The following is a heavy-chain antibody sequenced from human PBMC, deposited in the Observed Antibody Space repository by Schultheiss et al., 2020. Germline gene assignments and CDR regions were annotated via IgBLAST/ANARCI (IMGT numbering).Heavy chain of an antibody. CDR3: ARRAVAGTGGYYGMDV. Sequence: ASVKVPFKASGYTFTSYAMHWVRQAPGQRLEWMGWINPNSGGTNYAQKFQGWVTMTRDTSMSTAYMELSRLRSDDTAVYYCARRAVAGTGGYYGMDVWGQGTTVTVSS. CDR1: GYTFTSYA. J-gene: IGHJ6*02. V-gene: IGHV1-2*04. CDR2: INPNSGGT. D-gene: IGHD6-19*01.